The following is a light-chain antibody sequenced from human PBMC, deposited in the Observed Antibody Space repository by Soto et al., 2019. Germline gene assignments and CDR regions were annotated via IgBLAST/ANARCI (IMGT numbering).Light chain of an antibody. CDR3: QQYGSSPLT. Sequence: ELVLTQSPGTLSLSPGARATLSCRASQTVSTNYLAWYQQKPGLAPRLLIYDASSRATGIPDRFSGSGSGTDFTLTISRLEPEDFAVYYCQQYGSSPLTFGRGTKVDIK. CDR1: QTVSTNY. CDR2: DAS. J-gene: IGKJ4*01. V-gene: IGKV3D-20*01.